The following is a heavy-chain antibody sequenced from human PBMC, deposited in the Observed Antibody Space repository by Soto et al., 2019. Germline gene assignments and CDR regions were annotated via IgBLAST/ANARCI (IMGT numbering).Heavy chain of an antibody. CDR1: GFPLCNAW. V-gene: IGHV3-15*07. CDR2: AKSKTDGGTT. J-gene: IGHJ4*02. CDR3: ARVVQGGWDYFDC. Sequence: GGSLRLSCAASGFPLCNAWSNWVRQTRGKGLQWDGRAKSKTDGGTTEYAGSVQGRFTISRDDSKNSLYLQMNSLKTEDTAVYYCARVVQGGWDYFDCWGQGTLVTVSS. D-gene: IGHD6-19*01.